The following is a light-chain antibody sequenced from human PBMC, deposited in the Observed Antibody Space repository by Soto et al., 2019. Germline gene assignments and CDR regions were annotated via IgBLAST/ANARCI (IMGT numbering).Light chain of an antibody. V-gene: IGKV3-11*01. J-gene: IGKJ4*01. Sequence: EVVLTQSPVTLSLSPGERATLSCRASQSLITYLAWYQQKPGQAPRLLISDAFNRSAGIPPRFSGSGSGTDFTLTINSLEPEDSAIYFCQQRYNWPPLTFGGGTRVEV. CDR1: QSLITY. CDR3: QQRYNWPPLT. CDR2: DAF.